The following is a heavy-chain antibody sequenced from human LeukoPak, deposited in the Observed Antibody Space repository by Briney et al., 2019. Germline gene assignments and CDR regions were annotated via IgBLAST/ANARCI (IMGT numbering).Heavy chain of an antibody. CDR3: ARDRYYYDSSGNAFDI. D-gene: IGHD3-22*01. CDR2: ISSSSSYI. CDR1: GFTFSSYS. J-gene: IGHJ3*02. V-gene: IGHV3-21*01. Sequence: PGGSLRPSCAASGFTFSSYSVNWVRQAPGKGLEWVSSISSSSSYIYYADSVKGRFTISRDNAKNSLYLQMNSLRPEDTAAYYCARDRYYYDSSGNAFDIWGQGTMVTVSS.